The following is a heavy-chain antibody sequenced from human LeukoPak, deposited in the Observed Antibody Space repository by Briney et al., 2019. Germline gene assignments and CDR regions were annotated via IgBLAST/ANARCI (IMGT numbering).Heavy chain of an antibody. J-gene: IGHJ4*02. CDR2: IIPIFGTA. V-gene: IGHV1-69*01. Sequence: SVKVSCKASGGTFSSYAMSWVRQAPGQGLEWMVGIIPIFGTANYAQKFQGRVTITADESTSTAYMELSNLRSEDTAVYYCARPKGTYDSSGYYYQGFDYWGQGTLVTVSS. CDR3: ARPKGTYDSSGYYYQGFDY. CDR1: GGTFSSYA. D-gene: IGHD3-22*01.